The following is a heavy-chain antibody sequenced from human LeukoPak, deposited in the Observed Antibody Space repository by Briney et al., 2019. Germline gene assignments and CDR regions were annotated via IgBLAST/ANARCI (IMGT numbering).Heavy chain of an antibody. CDR1: GGTFSSYA. V-gene: IGHV1-69*05. Sequence: SVKISCKASGGTFSSYAISWVRQAPGQGLEWMGRIIPIFGTANYAQKFQGRVTITTDESTSTAYMELSSLRSEDTAVYYCARGQTGTIDYWGQGTLVTVSS. CDR2: IIPIFGTA. D-gene: IGHD1-7*01. CDR3: ARGQTGTIDY. J-gene: IGHJ4*02.